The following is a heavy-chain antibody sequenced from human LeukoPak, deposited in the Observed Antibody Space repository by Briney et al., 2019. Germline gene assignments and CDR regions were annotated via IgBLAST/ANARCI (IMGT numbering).Heavy chain of an antibody. CDR1: GFIFSSYA. CDR2: ISYDGSNK. V-gene: IGHV3-30*04. CDR3: ATDYGSGTQDGSWGYYFDY. Sequence: GGSLRLSCAASGFIFSSYAMHWVRQAPGKGLEWVAVISYDGSNKYYADSVKGRFTISRDNSKNTLYLQMNSLRSEDTAVYYCATDYGSGTQDGSWGYYFDYWGQGTLVTVSS. J-gene: IGHJ4*02. D-gene: IGHD3-10*01.